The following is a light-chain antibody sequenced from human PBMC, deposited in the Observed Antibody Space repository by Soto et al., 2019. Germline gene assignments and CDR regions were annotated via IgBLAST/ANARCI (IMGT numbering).Light chain of an antibody. CDR2: GAS. Sequence: DIQMTQSPSSLSASVGERVSITCRAGQSINRFLNWYQQKPGKAPKLLIYGASSLQSGVPSKFSGSGSGTDFTLTISSLQPEDFATYYCQQSYSSPQTFGQGTKVETK. V-gene: IGKV1-39*01. CDR1: QSINRF. CDR3: QQSYSSPQT. J-gene: IGKJ1*01.